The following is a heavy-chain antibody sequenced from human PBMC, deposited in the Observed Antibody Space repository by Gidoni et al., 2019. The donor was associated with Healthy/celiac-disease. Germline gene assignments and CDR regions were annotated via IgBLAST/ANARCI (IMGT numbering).Heavy chain of an antibody. CDR3: ATNDVDTAMVSDY. CDR2: ISYDGSNK. Sequence: QVQLVQSGGGVVQPGRSLRLPCAASGFTSSSYAMHWVRQAPGKGLEWVAVISYDGSNKYYADSVKGRFTISRDNSKNTLYLQMNSLRAEDTAVYYCATNDVDTAMVSDYWGQGTLVTVSS. D-gene: IGHD5-18*01. CDR1: GFTSSSYA. J-gene: IGHJ4*02. V-gene: IGHV3-30-3*01.